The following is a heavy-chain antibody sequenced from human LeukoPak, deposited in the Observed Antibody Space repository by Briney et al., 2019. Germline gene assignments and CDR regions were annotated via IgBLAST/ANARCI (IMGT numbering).Heavy chain of an antibody. V-gene: IGHV4-39*02. CDR2: IYYSGST. Sequence: SETLSLTCTVSGGSISSSSYYWGWIRQPPGKGLEWIGSIYYSGSTYYNPSLKSRVTISVDTSKNQFSLKLSSVTAADTAIYYCARENSGIAATDIIDYWGQGTLVTVSS. J-gene: IGHJ4*02. CDR3: ARENSGIAATDIIDY. CDR1: GGSISSSSYY. D-gene: IGHD6-13*01.